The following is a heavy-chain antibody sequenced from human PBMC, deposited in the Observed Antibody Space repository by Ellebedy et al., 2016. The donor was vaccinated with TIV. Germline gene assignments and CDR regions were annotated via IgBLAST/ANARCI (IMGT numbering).Heavy chain of an antibody. J-gene: IGHJ6*02. D-gene: IGHD3-10*01. V-gene: IGHV1-3*01. CDR2: IIGCNGST. Sequence: AASVKVSCKASGYTFNSYDVHWVRQATGQRLEWMGWIIGCNGSTKYSQNFRGRLTITRNTSSTTAYMELSSLRSEDTAVYYCSRDGHYYDSASYSVYCMDVWGQGTTVTVSS. CDR1: GYTFNSYD. CDR3: SRDGHYYDSASYSVYCMDV.